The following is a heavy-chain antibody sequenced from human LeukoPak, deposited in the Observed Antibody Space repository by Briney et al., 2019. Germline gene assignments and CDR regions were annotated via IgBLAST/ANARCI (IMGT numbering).Heavy chain of an antibody. D-gene: IGHD3-10*01. J-gene: IGHJ6*03. V-gene: IGHV3-53*01. Sequence: GGSLRLSCAASGFTVSSNYMSWVRQAPGKGLEWVSVIYSGGSTYSADSVKGRFTISRDNSKNTLYLQMNSLRAEDTAVYYCASGSGSYRTPYYYMDVWGTGTTVTVSS. CDR3: ASGSGSYRTPYYYMDV. CDR2: IYSGGST. CDR1: GFTVSSNY.